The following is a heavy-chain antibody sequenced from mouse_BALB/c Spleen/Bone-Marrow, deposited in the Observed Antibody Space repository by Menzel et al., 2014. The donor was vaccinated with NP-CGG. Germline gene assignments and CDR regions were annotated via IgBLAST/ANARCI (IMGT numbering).Heavy chain of an antibody. CDR2: IRNKVKGYTT. Sequence: EVKLQESGGGLVQPGGSLRLSCAASGFTFTDYYISWVRRPPGKALEWLGFIRNKVKGYTTDYSASVKGRFTISRDNSQSISYLQMNTLRAEDSATYYCARDENVGIYWYFDVWGAGTTVTVSS. V-gene: IGHV7-3*02. CDR1: GFTFTDYY. J-gene: IGHJ1*01. CDR3: ARDENVGIYWYFDV.